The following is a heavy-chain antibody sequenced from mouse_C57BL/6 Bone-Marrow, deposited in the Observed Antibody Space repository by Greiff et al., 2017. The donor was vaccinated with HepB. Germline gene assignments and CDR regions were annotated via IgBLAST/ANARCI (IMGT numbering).Heavy chain of an antibody. J-gene: IGHJ1*03. CDR2: IYPGSGNT. CDR3: ARGTTRGYFEV. V-gene: IGHV1-76*01. CDR1: GYTFTDYY. Sequence: QVQLQQSGAELVRPGASVKLSCKASGYTFTDYYINWVKQRPGQGLEWIARIYPGSGNTYYNEKFKGKATLTAEKSSSTAYMQLSSLTSEDSAVYFCARGTTRGYFEVWGTETPGTVSS. D-gene: IGHD3-3*01.